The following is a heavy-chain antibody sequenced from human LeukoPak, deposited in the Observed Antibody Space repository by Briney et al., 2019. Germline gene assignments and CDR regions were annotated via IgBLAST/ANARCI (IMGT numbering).Heavy chain of an antibody. J-gene: IGHJ6*02. CDR2: MNPNSGNT. V-gene: IGHV1-8*02. D-gene: IGHD6-19*01. CDR1: GYTFTSYG. CDR3: ARTAYSSGWYFRPYYYYGMDV. Sequence: ASVKVSRKASGYTFTSYGINWVRQATGQGLEWMGWMNPNSGNTGYAQKFQGRVTMTRNTSISTAYMELSSLRSEDTAVYYCARTAYSSGWYFRPYYYYGMDVWGQGTTVTVSS.